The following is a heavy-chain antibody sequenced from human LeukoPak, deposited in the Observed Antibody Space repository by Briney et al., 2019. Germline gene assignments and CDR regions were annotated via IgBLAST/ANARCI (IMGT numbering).Heavy chain of an antibody. J-gene: IGHJ6*02. CDR2: VSSSSVYI. D-gene: IGHD2-15*01. Sequence: GGSLRLSCTASGFTFTKHHMNWVRQAPGKGLEWVSSVSSSSVYIHYADSVKGRFTISRDNAKNSLYLQMNSLRAEDTAVYYCAREAGGSCYSCYGMDVWGQGTTVTVSS. V-gene: IGHV3-21*01. CDR1: GFTFTKHH. CDR3: AREAGGSCYSCYGMDV.